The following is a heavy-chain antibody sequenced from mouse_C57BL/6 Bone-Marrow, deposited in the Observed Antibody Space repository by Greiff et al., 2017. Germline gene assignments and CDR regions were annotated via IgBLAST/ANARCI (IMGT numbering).Heavy chain of an antibody. J-gene: IGHJ1*03. CDR2: IYPGSGST. D-gene: IGHD2-5*01. V-gene: IGHV1-55*01. CDR3: ARPYYSNYWYFDV. CDR1: GYTFTSYW. Sequence: QVQLQQPGAELVKPGASVKMSCKASGYTFTSYWITWVKQRPGQGLEWIGDIYPGSGSTNYNEKFKSKATLTVDTSSSTAYMLLISLTSEDSAVYYCARPYYSNYWYFDVWGTGTTVTVSS.